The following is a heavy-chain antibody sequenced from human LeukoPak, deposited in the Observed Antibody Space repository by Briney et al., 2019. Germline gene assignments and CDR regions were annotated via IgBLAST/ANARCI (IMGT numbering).Heavy chain of an antibody. J-gene: IGHJ4*02. CDR2: ISTSGST. CDR3: ARISVTGIDS. V-gene: IGHV4-4*07. D-gene: IGHD2-21*02. Sequence: TASETLSLTCTVSGGAISSYYWSWIRQPAGKGLEWVGRISTSGSTNCNPSLKSRVTMSVDTSKNRFSLRLTSVTAADTAVYYCARISVTGIDSWGQGTLVTVSS. CDR1: GGAISSYY.